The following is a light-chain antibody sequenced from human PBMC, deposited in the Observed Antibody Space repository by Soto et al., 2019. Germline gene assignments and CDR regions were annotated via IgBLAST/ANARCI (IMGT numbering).Light chain of an antibody. J-gene: IGKJ4*01. V-gene: IGKV3-20*01. CDR2: GAS. Sequence: EILLTQSPGALYLSPGDRATLSCRASQSLTNSFLAWYQQIPGQIPRLLIYGASIRATDIPDRFSGSGSGADFTLTFSRLEPEDFAVYFCQQYGILPLSFGGGTKVEIK. CDR3: QQYGILPLS. CDR1: QSLTNSF.